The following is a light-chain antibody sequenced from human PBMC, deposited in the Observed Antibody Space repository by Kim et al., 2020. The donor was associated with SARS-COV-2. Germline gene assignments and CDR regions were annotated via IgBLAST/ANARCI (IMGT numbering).Light chain of an antibody. CDR2: AAS. Sequence: ASVGDRVTITCRASQDIGNFLAWYQQKPGKVPRVLIYAASALHSGVPSRFSGSGAGTDFTLTISSLQPEDVGSYYCLKYNSAPWTFGHGTKVDIK. CDR3: LKYNSAPWT. J-gene: IGKJ1*01. V-gene: IGKV1-27*01. CDR1: QDIGNF.